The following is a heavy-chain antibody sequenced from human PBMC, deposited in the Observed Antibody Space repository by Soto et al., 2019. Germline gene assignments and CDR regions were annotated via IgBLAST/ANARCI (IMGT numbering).Heavy chain of an antibody. V-gene: IGHV4-4*02. CDR3: ARAIRGDLHYYYMDV. CDR1: GGSISSSNW. J-gene: IGHJ6*03. Sequence: SETLSLTCAVSGGSISSSNWWSWVRQPPGQGLEWIGEIYNSGSTNYNPSLKSRVTISVDKSKNQFSLKLSSVTAADTAVYYCARAIRGDLHYYYMDVWGKGTTVTVSS. CDR2: IYNSGST.